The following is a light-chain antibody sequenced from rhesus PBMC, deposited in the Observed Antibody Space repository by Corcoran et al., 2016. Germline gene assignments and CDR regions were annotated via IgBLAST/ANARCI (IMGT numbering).Light chain of an antibody. V-gene: IGKV1-21*01. CDR3: QQYNSAPYS. J-gene: IGKJ2*01. CDR1: QGISSW. CDR2: KAS. Sequence: DIQMTQSPSSLSTSVGDRVTITCRASQGISSWLAWYQQKQGKAPNLLIYKASSLQSGVPARFSGSGSGTDFTLTINSLQPEDFATYYCQQYNSAPYSFGQGTKVEIK.